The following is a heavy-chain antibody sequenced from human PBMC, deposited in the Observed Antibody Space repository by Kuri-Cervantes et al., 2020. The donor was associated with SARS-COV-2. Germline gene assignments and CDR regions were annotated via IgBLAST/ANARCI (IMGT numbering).Heavy chain of an antibody. CDR3: VRGTEDYSGARSFFDS. J-gene: IGHJ4*02. CDR1: GFTFTSYW. D-gene: IGHD4-11*01. Sequence: GGSLRLSCAASGFTFTSYWMNWVSQAPGKGLEWVANIKQDDTEYYYVDSVRGRFTISRDNAKNSMYLQMNRLRAEDTAIYYCVRGTEDYSGARSFFDSWGQGTPVTVSS. V-gene: IGHV3-7*03. CDR2: IKQDDTEY.